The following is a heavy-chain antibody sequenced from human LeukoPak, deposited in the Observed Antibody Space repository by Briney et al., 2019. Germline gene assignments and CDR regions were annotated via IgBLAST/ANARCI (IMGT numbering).Heavy chain of an antibody. CDR1: GGTFSSYA. V-gene: IGHV1-69*13. Sequence: GASVKVSCKASGGTFSSYAISWARQAPGQGLEWMGGIIPIFGTANYAQKFQGRVTITADESTSTAYMELSSLRSEDTAVYYCARASMVREYYYYMDVWGKGTTVTISS. CDR3: ARASMVREYYYYMDV. J-gene: IGHJ6*03. D-gene: IGHD3-10*01. CDR2: IIPIFGTA.